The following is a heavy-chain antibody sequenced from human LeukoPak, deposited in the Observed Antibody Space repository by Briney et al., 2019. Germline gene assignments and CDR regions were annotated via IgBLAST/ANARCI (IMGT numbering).Heavy chain of an antibody. CDR2: INHSGST. J-gene: IGHJ6*03. CDR1: GGFLRGYY. Sequence: SETLSLTCAVYGGFLRGYYWSWLRHPPGKGLEWFGEINHSGSTNYNPSLKSRVTISGDTSKNQFSLKLSSVTAADTAVYYCARGRGPLAAAGRGYYYYYMDVWGKGTTVTVSS. CDR3: ARGRGPLAAAGRGYYYYYMDV. D-gene: IGHD6-13*01. V-gene: IGHV4-34*01.